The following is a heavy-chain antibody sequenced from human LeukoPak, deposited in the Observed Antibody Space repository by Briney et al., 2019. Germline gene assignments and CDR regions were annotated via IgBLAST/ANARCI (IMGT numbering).Heavy chain of an antibody. J-gene: IGHJ4*02. D-gene: IGHD5-18*01. V-gene: IGHV4-61*02. Sequence: PSETLSLTCTVSGGSISSGSYYWRWIRQPAGKGLEWIGRIYTSGSTNYNPSLKSRVTISVDTSKNQFSLKLSSVTAADTAVYYCAREERYSYGYIFDYWGQGTLVTVSS. CDR2: IYTSGST. CDR1: GGSISSGSYY. CDR3: AREERYSYGYIFDY.